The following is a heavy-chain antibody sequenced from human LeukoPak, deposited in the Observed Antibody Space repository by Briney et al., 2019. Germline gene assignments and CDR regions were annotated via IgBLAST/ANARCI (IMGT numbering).Heavy chain of an antibody. CDR2: ISYDGSNK. CDR3: ARGLAIFGVVTPTNFDY. V-gene: IGHV3-30-3*01. D-gene: IGHD3-3*01. Sequence: GRSLRLSCAASGFTFSSYAMHWVRQAPCKGLEWVAVISYDGSNKYYADSVKGRFTISRDNSKNTLYLQMNSLRAEDTAVYYCARGLAIFGVVTPTNFDYWGQGTLVTVSS. J-gene: IGHJ4*02. CDR1: GFTFSSYA.